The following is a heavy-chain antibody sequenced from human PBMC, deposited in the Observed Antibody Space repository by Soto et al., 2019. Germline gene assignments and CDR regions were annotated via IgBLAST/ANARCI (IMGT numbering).Heavy chain of an antibody. D-gene: IGHD5-12*01. Sequence: QVQLVQSGAEVKKPGSWVKVSCKASGGTFGSYTFSWVRQAPGQGLEWMGRIIPILGIANYAQKFQGRVTITADKSTSTAYMELSSLRSEDTAVYYCAVEMATTLRDYWGQGTLVTVSS. CDR1: GGTFGSYT. CDR2: IIPILGIA. J-gene: IGHJ4*02. CDR3: AVEMATTLRDY. V-gene: IGHV1-69*02.